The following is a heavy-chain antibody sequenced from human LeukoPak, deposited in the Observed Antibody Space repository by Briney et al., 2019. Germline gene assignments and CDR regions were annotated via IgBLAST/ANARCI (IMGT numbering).Heavy chain of an antibody. Sequence: SETLSLTCTVSGGSISSYYWSWIRQPPGKGLEWIGYIYYSGSTNYNPSLKSRVTISVDTSKNQFSLKLSSVTAADTAVYYCARGERTTKYYFDYWGQGTLVTVSS. CDR1: GGSISSYY. J-gene: IGHJ4*02. CDR3: ARGERTTKYYFDY. D-gene: IGHD4-17*01. V-gene: IGHV4-59*01. CDR2: IYYSGST.